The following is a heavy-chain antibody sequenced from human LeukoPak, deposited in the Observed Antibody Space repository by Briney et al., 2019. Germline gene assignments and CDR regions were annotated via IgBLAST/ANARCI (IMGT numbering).Heavy chain of an antibody. J-gene: IGHJ3*02. D-gene: IGHD1-26*01. Sequence: SVKVSCKASGGTFSSYTISWVRQAPGQGLEWMGRIISILGIANYAQKFQGRVTITADKSTSTAYMELSSLRSEDTAVYYCAREISREGDAFDIWGQGTMVTVSS. CDR2: IISILGIA. CDR3: AREISREGDAFDI. V-gene: IGHV1-69*02. CDR1: GGTFSSYT.